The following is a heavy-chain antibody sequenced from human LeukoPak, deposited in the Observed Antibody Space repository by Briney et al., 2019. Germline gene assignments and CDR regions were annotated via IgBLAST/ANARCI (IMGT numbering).Heavy chain of an antibody. CDR2: ISSSSNYI. Sequence: PGGSLRLSCAASGFTFTSYTMNWVRQAPGKGLAWVSSISSSSNYIYYADSVKGRFTTSRDNAKNSLYLQMNSLRAEDTAVYYCARDRITIFGVVESWGQGTLVTVSS. CDR1: GFTFTSYT. CDR3: ARDRITIFGVVES. V-gene: IGHV3-21*01. D-gene: IGHD3-3*01. J-gene: IGHJ4*02.